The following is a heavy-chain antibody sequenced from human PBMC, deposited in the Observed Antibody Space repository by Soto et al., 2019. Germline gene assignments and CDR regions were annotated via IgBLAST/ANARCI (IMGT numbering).Heavy chain of an antibody. D-gene: IGHD2-15*01. CDR1: GFSFSYYS. J-gene: IGHJ6*02. CDR2: ISSSSSTI. V-gene: IGHV3-48*02. CDR3: ARGGFCSGGACSNYYYGMDV. Sequence: PGGSLRLSCAASGFSFSYYSMKWVRQAPGKGLEWVSYISSSSSTIYYADSVKGRFTISRDNAKNSLYLQINSLRDEDTAVYYCARGGFCSGGACSNYYYGMDVWGQGTTVTVSS.